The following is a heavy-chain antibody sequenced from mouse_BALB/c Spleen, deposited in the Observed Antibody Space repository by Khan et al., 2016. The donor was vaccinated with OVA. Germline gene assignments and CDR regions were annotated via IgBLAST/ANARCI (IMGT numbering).Heavy chain of an antibody. D-gene: IGHD4-1*01. Sequence: EVELVESGGDLVKPGGSLKLSCAASGFIFSSYSMSWVRQTPDKRLEWVATISSGGDYTYYPDNVRGGFTISRDNAKNTLYLQMSSLKSEDTAMYYCASHLTGSFAYWGQGTLVTVSA. V-gene: IGHV5-6*01. CDR3: ASHLTGSFAY. CDR2: ISSGGDYT. J-gene: IGHJ3*01. CDR1: GFIFSSYS.